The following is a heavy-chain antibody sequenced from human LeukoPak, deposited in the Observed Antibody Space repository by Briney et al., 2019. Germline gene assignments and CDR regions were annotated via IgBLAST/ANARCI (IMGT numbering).Heavy chain of an antibody. CDR2: IKSKTDGGTT. J-gene: IGHJ3*02. Sequence: GGSLRLSCAASGFTFSNAWMSWVRQAPGKGLEWVGRIKSKTDGGTTDYAEPVKGRFAISRDDSKNTLYLQMNSLKTEDTAVYYCTTTVVIAPSDAFDTWGQGTMVTVSS. CDR3: TTTVVIAPSDAFDT. V-gene: IGHV3-15*01. D-gene: IGHD2-21*01. CDR1: GFTFSNAW.